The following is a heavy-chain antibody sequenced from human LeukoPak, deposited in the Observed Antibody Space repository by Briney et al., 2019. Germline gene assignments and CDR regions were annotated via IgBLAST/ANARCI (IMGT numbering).Heavy chain of an antibody. J-gene: IGHJ3*02. CDR3: AGPRAIFGGAWVPFEI. V-gene: IGHV4-39*01. CDR1: GGSVSSSSYY. CDR2: IYYSGST. Sequence: SETLSLTCTVSGGSVSSSSYYWGWIRQPPGKGLEWIGSIYYSGSTYYNPSLKSRVTIPVDTSKNQFSLKLSSVTAADTAVYYCAGPRAIFGGAWVPFEIWGKGKRVTV. D-gene: IGHD3-3*01.